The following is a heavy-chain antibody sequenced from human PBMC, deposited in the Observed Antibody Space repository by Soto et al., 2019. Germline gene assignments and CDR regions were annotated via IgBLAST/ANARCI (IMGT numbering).Heavy chain of an antibody. CDR1: GFTFSSYG. Sequence: GGSLRLSCAASGFTFSSYGMHWVRQAPGKGLEWVAVISYDGSNKYYADSVKGRFTISRDNSKNTLYLQMNSLRAEDTAVYYCAKGLTTGTTGVFDYWGQGTLVTVSS. CDR3: AKGLTTGTTGVFDY. D-gene: IGHD1-1*01. J-gene: IGHJ4*02. V-gene: IGHV3-30*18. CDR2: ISYDGSNK.